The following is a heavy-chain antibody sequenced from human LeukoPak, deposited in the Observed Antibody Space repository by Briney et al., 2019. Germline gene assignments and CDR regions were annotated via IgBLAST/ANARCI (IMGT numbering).Heavy chain of an antibody. CDR1: GGSFSGYY. Sequence: PSETLSLTCAVYGGSFSGYYWSWIRQPPGKGLEWIGEINHSGSTNYNPSLKSRVTVSVDTSKNQFSLKLSSVTAADTAVYYCARGYGWLGVADYWGQGTLVTVSS. D-gene: IGHD5-12*01. J-gene: IGHJ4*02. V-gene: IGHV4-34*01. CDR3: ARGYGWLGVADY. CDR2: INHSGST.